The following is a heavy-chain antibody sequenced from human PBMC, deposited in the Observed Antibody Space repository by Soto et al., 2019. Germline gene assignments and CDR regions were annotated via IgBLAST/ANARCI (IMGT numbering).Heavy chain of an antibody. CDR2: ISYDGSNK. CDR1: GFTFSGFA. CDR3: ARDSDGYLDY. V-gene: IGHV3-30-3*01. Sequence: QVQLVESGGGGFQLGGSLEPSLQPSGFTFSGFACHGARQVPGKGLEGVAVISYDGSNKYNADSVKGRFTISRDNSKNTLYLQMNSLRAEDTAVYYCARDSDGYLDYWGQGTLVTVSS. J-gene: IGHJ4*02.